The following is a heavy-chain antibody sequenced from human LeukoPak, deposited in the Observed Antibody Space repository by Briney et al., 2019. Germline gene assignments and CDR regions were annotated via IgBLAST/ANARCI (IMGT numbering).Heavy chain of an antibody. CDR1: GYTFTSYA. J-gene: IGHJ4*02. V-gene: IGHV1-3*01. CDR3: ARRHGSGSYYIPDYFDY. Sequence: GASVKVSCMASGYTFTSYAMHWVRQAPGQRLEWMGWINAGNGNTKYSQKFQSRVTITRDTSASTAYMELSSLRSEDTAVYYCARRHGSGSYYIPDYFDYWGQGTLVTVSS. D-gene: IGHD3-10*01. CDR2: INAGNGNT.